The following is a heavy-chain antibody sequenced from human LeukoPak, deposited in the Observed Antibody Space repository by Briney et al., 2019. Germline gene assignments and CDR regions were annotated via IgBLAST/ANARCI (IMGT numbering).Heavy chain of an antibody. CDR2: IYYSGST. J-gene: IGHJ3*02. Sequence: SETLSLTCTVSGGSISSSSYYWGWIRQPPGKGLEWIGSIYYSGSTYYNPSLKSRVTISVDTSKNQFSLKLTSVTPADTAVYYCARVGGGDNFYPFDIWGQGTMVTVSS. CDR3: ARVGGGDNFYPFDI. CDR1: GGSISSSSYY. V-gene: IGHV4-39*07. D-gene: IGHD5-24*01.